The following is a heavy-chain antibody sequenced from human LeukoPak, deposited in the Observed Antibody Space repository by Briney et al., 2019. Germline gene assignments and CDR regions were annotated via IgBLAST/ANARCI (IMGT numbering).Heavy chain of an antibody. CDR1: GGSISSSNW. J-gene: IGHJ4*02. Sequence: PSETLSLTCAVSGGSISSSNWWSWVRQPPGKGLEWTGEIYHSGSTNYNPSLKSRVTISVDKSKNQFSLKLSSVTAADTAVYYCATSSVAGDGTIDYWGQGTLVTVSS. CDR3: ATSSVAGDGTIDY. D-gene: IGHD6-19*01. V-gene: IGHV4-4*02. CDR2: IYHSGST.